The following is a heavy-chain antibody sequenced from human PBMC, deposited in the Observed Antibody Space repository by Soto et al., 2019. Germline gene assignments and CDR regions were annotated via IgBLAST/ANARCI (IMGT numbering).Heavy chain of an antibody. V-gene: IGHV3-23*01. Sequence: GGSLRLSCATSGFNFYDYAFNWVRQAPGKGLEWVSFVNGVGATFYADSVRGRFTISRDNSKNTLYLQMSSLRVEDTAVYYCTKGLQHINSWFVFESWGEGTQVRVSS. D-gene: IGHD2-21*01. CDR2: VNGVGAT. J-gene: IGHJ4*02. CDR1: GFNFYDYA. CDR3: TKGLQHINSWFVFES.